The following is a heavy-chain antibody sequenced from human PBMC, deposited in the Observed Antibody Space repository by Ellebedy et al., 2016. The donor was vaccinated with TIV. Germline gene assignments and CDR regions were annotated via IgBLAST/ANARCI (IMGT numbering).Heavy chain of an antibody. CDR1: GFTFSSYG. D-gene: IGHD3-10*01. Sequence: GGSLRLXXAASGFTFSSYGMNWVRQAPGKGLEWVAVIWYDGSNKYYADSVKGRFTISRDNSKNTLYLQMNSLRAEDTAVYYCAREPMVRGVIRRGYAMDVWGQGTTVTVSS. CDR2: IWYDGSNK. J-gene: IGHJ6*02. V-gene: IGHV3-33*01. CDR3: AREPMVRGVIRRGYAMDV.